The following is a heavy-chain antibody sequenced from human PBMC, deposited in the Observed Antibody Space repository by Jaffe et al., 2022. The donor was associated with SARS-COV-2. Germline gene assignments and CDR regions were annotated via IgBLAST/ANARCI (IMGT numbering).Heavy chain of an antibody. D-gene: IGHD6-19*01. CDR2: IYSDGST. Sequence: EVQLVESGGGLIQPGGSLRLSCSASGFSVRSNYLSWVRQAPGKGLEWVSVIYSDGSTYYADSVKGRFTISRDNSKNTLYLQMNSLRAEDTAVYYCARDKAGTYLDYWGQGTLVTVSS. CDR3: ARDKAGTYLDY. J-gene: IGHJ4*02. CDR1: GFSVRSNY. V-gene: IGHV3-53*01.